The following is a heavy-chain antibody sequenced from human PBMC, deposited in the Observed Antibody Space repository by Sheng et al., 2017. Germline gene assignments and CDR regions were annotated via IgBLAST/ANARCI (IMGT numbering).Heavy chain of an antibody. V-gene: IGHV4-38-2*01. D-gene: IGHD6-13*01. CDR2: XYHSGST. Sequence: QVQLQESGPGLVKPSETLSLTCAVSGYSISSGYYWGWIRQPPGKGLEWIGSXYHSGSTYYNPSLKSRVTISVDTSKNQFSLKLSSVTTADTAVYYCARFIAAAGLFDYWGQGTLVTVSS. CDR1: GYSISSGYY. CDR3: ARFIAAAGLFDY. J-gene: IGHJ4*02.